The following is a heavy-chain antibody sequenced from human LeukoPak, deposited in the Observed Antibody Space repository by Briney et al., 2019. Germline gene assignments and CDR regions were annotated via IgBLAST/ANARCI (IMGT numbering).Heavy chain of an antibody. V-gene: IGHV1-46*01. J-gene: IGHJ5*02. Sequence: GASVKVSCKASGYTFTSCYMHWVRQAPGQGLEWMGIINPSGGSTSYAQKFQGRVTITADKSTSTAYMELSSLRSEDTAVYYCARGLRDYYDSSGFDPWGQGTLVTVSS. CDR3: ARGLRDYYDSSGFDP. CDR1: GYTFTSCY. D-gene: IGHD3-22*01. CDR2: INPSGGST.